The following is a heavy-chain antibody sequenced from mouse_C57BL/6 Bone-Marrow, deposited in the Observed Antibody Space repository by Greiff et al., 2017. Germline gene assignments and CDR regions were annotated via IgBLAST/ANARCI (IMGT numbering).Heavy chain of an antibody. CDR3: AIWGYSGSGYYFDY. D-gene: IGHD1-1*01. V-gene: IGHV1-74*01. Sequence: QVQLQQPGAELVKPGASVKVSCKASGYTFTSYWMHWVKQRPGQGLEWIGRIHPSDSDTNSNQKFKGKATLTVDKSSSTAYMQLSSLTSEDSAVYYCAIWGYSGSGYYFDYWGQGTPLTVSS. CDR1: GYTFTSYW. CDR2: IHPSDSDT. J-gene: IGHJ2*01.